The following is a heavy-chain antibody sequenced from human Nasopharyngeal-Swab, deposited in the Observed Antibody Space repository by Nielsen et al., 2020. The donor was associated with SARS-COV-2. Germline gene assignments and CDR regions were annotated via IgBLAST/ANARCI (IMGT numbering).Heavy chain of an antibody. D-gene: IGHD3-10*01. V-gene: IGHV1-69*13. CDR2: INPIFGTA. CDR1: GGTFSSYV. J-gene: IGHJ6*02. CDR3: ARKRRGYYYYGMDV. Sequence: SVKVSCKGSGGTFSSYVISWARQVPGQGLAWMGGINPIFGTANYAQKFQGRVTITADESTSTAYMELSSLRSEDTAVYYCARKRRGYYYYGMDVWGQGTTVTVSS.